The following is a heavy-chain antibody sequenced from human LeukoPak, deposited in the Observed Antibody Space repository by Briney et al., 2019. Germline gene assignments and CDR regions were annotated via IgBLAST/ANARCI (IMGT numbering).Heavy chain of an antibody. Sequence: PSETLSLTCTVSGGSISSSSYYWGWIRQPPGKGLEWIGEINHSGSTNYNPSLKSRVTISVDTSKNQFSLKLSSVTAADTAVYYCARLGGYSYGYVSHWGQGTLVTVSS. D-gene: IGHD5-18*01. J-gene: IGHJ4*02. CDR2: INHSGST. CDR3: ARLGGYSYGYVSH. CDR1: GGSISSSSYY. V-gene: IGHV4-39*07.